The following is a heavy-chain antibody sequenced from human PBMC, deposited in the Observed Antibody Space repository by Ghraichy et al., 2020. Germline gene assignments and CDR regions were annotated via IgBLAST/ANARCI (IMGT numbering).Heavy chain of an antibody. CDR1: GFTFSIYE. CDR2: ISASGITI. J-gene: IGHJ6*02. CDR3: ARDMGATPEGLYYYGMDV. D-gene: IGHD1-26*01. V-gene: IGHV3-48*03. Sequence: GGSLRLSCAASGFTFSIYEMNWVRQAPGKGLEWLSYISASGITIFYADSVKGRFTISRDNAKSSLYLQMNSLRADDTAVYYCARDMGATPEGLYYYGMDVWGQGTTVTVSS.